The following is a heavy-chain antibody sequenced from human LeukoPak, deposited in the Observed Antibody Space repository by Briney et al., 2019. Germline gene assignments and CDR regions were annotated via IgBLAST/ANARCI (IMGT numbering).Heavy chain of an antibody. Sequence: SETLSLTCAVYGGSFSGYYWSWIRQPPGKGLEWIGEINHSGSTYYNPSLKSRVTISVDTSKNQFSLKLSSVTAADTAVYYCARHPLDFWSGYYFRGYYFDYWGQGTLVTVSS. CDR1: GGSFSGYY. CDR2: INHSGST. D-gene: IGHD3-3*01. CDR3: ARHPLDFWSGYYFRGYYFDY. V-gene: IGHV4-34*01. J-gene: IGHJ4*02.